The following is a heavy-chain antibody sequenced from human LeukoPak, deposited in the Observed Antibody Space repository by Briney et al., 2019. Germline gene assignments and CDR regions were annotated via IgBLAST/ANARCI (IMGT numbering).Heavy chain of an antibody. D-gene: IGHD3-10*01. CDR3: ARHDGYGSGRWDWFDP. Sequence: ASVKVSCKASGYTFTSYHMHWVRQAPGQGLEWMGSLNPINGDTKYAHPFNGRVTMTMDTSVTTVYMELKSLTSDDTAVYYCARHDGYGSGRWDWFDPWGQGTLVTVSS. CDR1: GYTFTSYH. V-gene: IGHV1-2*07. CDR2: LNPINGDT. J-gene: IGHJ5*02.